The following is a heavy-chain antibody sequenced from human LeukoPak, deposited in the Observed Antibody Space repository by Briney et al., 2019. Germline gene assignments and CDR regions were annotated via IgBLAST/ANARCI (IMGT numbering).Heavy chain of an antibody. J-gene: IGHJ3*02. CDR1: GYTFTGYY. CDR2: INPNSGGT. CDR3: ARDRHSSGHAFDI. D-gene: IGHD6-25*01. Sequence: ASVKVSCKASGYTFTGYYMHWVRQAPGQGLEWMGWINPNSGGTNYAQKFQGRVTMTRDTSISTAYMELSRLRSDDTAVYYCARDRHSSGHAFDIWGQGTMVTVSS. V-gene: IGHV1-2*02.